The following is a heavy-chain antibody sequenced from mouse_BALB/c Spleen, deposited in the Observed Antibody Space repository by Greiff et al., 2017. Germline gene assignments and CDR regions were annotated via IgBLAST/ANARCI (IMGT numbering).Heavy chain of an antibody. CDR2: IYPYNGGT. J-gene: IGHJ2*01. CDR1: GYTFTDYN. V-gene: IGHV1S29*02. Sequence: EVQGVESGPELVKPGASVKISCKASGYTFTDYNMHWVKQSHGKSLEWIGYIYPYNGGTGYNQKFKSKATLTVDNSSSTAYMELRSLTSEDSAVYYCARGGIMGLLYYFDYWGQGTTLTVSS. CDR3: ARGGIMGLLYYFDY. D-gene: IGHD1-1*01.